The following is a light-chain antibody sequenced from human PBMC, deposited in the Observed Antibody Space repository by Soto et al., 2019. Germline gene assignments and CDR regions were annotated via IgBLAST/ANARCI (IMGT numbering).Light chain of an antibody. CDR2: EGS. CDR1: SSDVGSYNL. CDR3: CSYAGSHTVV. Sequence: ALTQPASVSGSPGQSITISCTGTSSDVGSYNLVSWYQQHPGKAPKLMIYEGSKRPSGVSNRFSGSKSGNTASLTISGLQAEDEADYYCCSYAGSHTVVFGGGTKLTVL. V-gene: IGLV2-23*01. J-gene: IGLJ2*01.